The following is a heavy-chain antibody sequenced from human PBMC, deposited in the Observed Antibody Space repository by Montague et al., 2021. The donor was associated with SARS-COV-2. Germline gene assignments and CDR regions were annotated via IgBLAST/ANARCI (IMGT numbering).Heavy chain of an antibody. J-gene: IGHJ6*02. CDR3: ARILSYYYGMDV. CDR1: GLTVRTNY. CDR2: IWYDGSNK. Sequence: SLRLSCAAAGLTVRTNYMSWVRQAPGKGLEWVAVIWYDGSNKYYADSVKGRFTISRDNSKNTLYLQMNSLRAEDTAVYYCARILSYYYGMDVWGQGTTVTVSS. V-gene: IGHV3-33*08. D-gene: IGHD2-15*01.